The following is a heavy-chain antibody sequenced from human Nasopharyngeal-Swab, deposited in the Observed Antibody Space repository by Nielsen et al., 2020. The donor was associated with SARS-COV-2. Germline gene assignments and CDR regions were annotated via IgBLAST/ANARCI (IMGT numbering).Heavy chain of an antibody. CDR1: GGSISSYY. V-gene: IGHV4-4*07. J-gene: IGHJ4*02. Sequence: LRLSCTVSGGSISSYYWSWIRQPAGKGLEWIGRIYTSGSTNYNPSLKSRVTMSVDTSKNQFSLKLSSVTAADTAVYYCAREASGSYLGGAYFDYWGQGTLVTASS. D-gene: IGHD1-26*01. CDR2: IYTSGST. CDR3: AREASGSYLGGAYFDY.